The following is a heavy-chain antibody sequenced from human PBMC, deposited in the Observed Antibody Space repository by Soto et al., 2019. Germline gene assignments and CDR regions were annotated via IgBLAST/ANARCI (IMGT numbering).Heavy chain of an antibody. CDR2: ISYDGSNK. CDR1: GFTFSSYA. D-gene: IGHD6-13*01. V-gene: IGHV3-30-3*01. Sequence: QVQLVESGGGVVQPGRSLRLSCAASGFTFSSYAMHWVRQAPGKGLEWVAVISYDGSNKYYADSVKGRFTISRDNSKNTLYLQMNSLRAEDTAGYYCALQEDLIAAAEYWGQGTLVTVSS. CDR3: ALQEDLIAAAEY. J-gene: IGHJ4*02.